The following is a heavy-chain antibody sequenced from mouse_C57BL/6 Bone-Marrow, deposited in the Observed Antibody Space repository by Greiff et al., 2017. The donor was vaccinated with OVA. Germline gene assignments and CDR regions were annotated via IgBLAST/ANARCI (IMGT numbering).Heavy chain of an antibody. CDR2: ISNLAYSI. CDR3: ARHDSLYAMDY. J-gene: IGHJ4*01. CDR1: GFTFSDYG. Sequence: EVKLVESGGGLVQPGGSLKLSCAASGFTFSDYGMAWVRQAPRKGPEWVAFISNLAYSIYYADNVTGRFTISRENAKNTLYLEMSSLRSEDTAMYYCARHDSLYAMDYWGQGTSVTVSS. V-gene: IGHV5-15*01. D-gene: IGHD6-2*01.